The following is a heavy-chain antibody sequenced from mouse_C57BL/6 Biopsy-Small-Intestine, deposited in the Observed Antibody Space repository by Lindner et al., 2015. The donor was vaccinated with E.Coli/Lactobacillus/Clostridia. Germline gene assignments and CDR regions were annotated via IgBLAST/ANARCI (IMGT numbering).Heavy chain of an antibody. CDR1: GYTFTSNW. CDR3: ARDHSSVIRGVSTWWLDP. Sequence: SVKVSCKASGYTFTSNWMHWVRQAPGQGLEWMGVINPTGTSASYAQNFQGRVTMTRDTSTSTDYMELSSLKSEDTAVYYCARDHSSVIRGVSTWWLDPWGQGTLVTVS. J-gene: IGHJ3*01. V-gene: IGHV1-59*01. CDR2: INPTGTSA. D-gene: IGHD1-3*01.